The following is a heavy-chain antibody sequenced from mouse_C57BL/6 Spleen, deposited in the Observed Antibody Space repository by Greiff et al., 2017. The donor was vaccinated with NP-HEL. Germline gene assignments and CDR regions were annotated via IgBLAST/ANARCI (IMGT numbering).Heavy chain of an antibody. V-gene: IGHV2-2*01. Sequence: QVQLKESGPGLVQPSQSLSITCTVSGFSLTSYGVHWVRQSPGKGLEWLGVIWSGGSTDYNAAFISRLSISKDNSKSQVFFKMNSLQADDTAIYYCVRKGSNYPYWYFDVWGTGTTVTVSS. J-gene: IGHJ1*03. D-gene: IGHD2-5*01. CDR2: IWSGGST. CDR3: VRKGSNYPYWYFDV. CDR1: GFSLTSYG.